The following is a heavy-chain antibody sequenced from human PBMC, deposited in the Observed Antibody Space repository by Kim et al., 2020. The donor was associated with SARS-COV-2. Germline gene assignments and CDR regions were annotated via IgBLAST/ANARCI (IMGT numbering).Heavy chain of an antibody. D-gene: IGHD6-13*01. CDR3: ARDGGIAAAGTDY. V-gene: IGHV3-21*01. CDR1: GFTFSSYS. J-gene: IGHJ4*02. Sequence: LSLTCAASGFTFSSYSMNWVRQAPGKGLEWVSSISSSSSYIYYADSVKGRFTISRDNAKNSLYLQMNSLRAEDTAVYYCARDGGIAAAGTDYWGQGT. CDR2: ISSSSSYI.